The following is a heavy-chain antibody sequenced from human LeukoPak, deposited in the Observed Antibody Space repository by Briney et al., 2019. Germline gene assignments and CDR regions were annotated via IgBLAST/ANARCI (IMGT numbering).Heavy chain of an antibody. CDR1: GGTFSSYA. CDR2: IIPILGIA. J-gene: IGHJ6*02. CDR3: ARTPPSYYYYGMDV. V-gene: IGHV1-69*04. Sequence: VASVKVSCTASGGTFSSYAISWVRQAPGQGLEWMGRIIPILGIANYAQKFQGRVTITADKSTSTAYMELSSLRSEDTAVYYCARTPPSYYYYGMDVWGQGTTVTVSS.